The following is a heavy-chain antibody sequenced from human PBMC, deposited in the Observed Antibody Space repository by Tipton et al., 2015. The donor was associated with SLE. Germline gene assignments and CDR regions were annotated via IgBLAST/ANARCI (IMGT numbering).Heavy chain of an antibody. CDR1: GGSFSGYY. D-gene: IGHD1-26*01. J-gene: IGHJ3*02. CDR3: ARVRVGATDDAFDI. V-gene: IGHV3-53*04. Sequence: GLVKPSETLSLTCAVYGGSFSGYYMSWVRQAPGKGLEWVSVIYSGGSTYYADSVKGRFTISRDNSKNTLYLQMNSLRAEDTAVYYCARVRVGATDDAFDIWGQGTMVPVSS. CDR2: IYSGGST.